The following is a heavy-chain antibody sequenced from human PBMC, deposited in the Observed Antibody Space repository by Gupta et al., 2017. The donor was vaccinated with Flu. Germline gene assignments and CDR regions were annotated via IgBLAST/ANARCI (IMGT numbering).Heavy chain of an antibody. CDR3: AKEGSTTGNYRFHFDN. CDR1: GFTFSSYG. J-gene: IGHJ4*02. Sequence: QVQLVESGGGVVQPGRSLRLSCAASGFTFSSYGMHWVRQAPGKGLEWVAVIAYDGSVNYYADSVKGRFTISRDNSKNTLFLQMNSLRAEDTAVYYCAKEGSTTGNYRFHFDNWGQGTLVTVSS. D-gene: IGHD3-9*01. CDR2: IAYDGSVN. V-gene: IGHV3-30*18.